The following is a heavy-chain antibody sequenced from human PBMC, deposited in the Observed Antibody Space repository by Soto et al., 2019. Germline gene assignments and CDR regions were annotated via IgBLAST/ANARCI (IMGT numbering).Heavy chain of an antibody. CDR3: ARHGSS. J-gene: IGHJ5*02. CDR2: IYFSGST. V-gene: IGHV4-39*01. CDR1: GVSISNTSYY. Sequence: QLQLQESGPGLVKPSETLSLTCSVSGVSISNTSYYWGWIRQPPGKGLEWVGTIYFSGSTFYNPYRKRRVTIYIDTSKNQFSLRLSSVTAADTAVYYCARHGSSWGQGTLVTVSS.